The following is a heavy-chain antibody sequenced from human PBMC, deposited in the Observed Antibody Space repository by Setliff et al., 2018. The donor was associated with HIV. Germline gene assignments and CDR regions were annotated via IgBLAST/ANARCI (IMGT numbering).Heavy chain of an antibody. Sequence: SETLSLTCTVSGGSISSSSYYWGWIRQPPGKGLEWIGSIYTRGSVSYNPSLMSRVTISLDTSKNQFSLKLSSVTAADTAVYYCARTRGYCSATSCYALRGPDYWGQGTLVTVSS. V-gene: IGHV4-61*05. J-gene: IGHJ4*02. CDR2: IYTRGSV. CDR3: ARTRGYCSATSCYALRGPDY. CDR1: GGSISSSSYY. D-gene: IGHD2-2*01.